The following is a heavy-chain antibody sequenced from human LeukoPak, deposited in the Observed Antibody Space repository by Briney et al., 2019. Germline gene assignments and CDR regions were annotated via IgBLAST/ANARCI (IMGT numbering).Heavy chain of an antibody. CDR2: VTAGST. J-gene: IGHJ4*02. V-gene: IGHV3-23*01. CDR1: GFSFSSFA. CDR3: AKGATGYCSDSSCLYYFDY. Sequence: PGGALTLSCAASGFSFSSFAMTWVRQAPGRGLEGVSTVTAGSTYYADSVKGRFTISRDISMNTLFLQMNSLRAEDTAVYYCAKGATGYCSDSSCLYYFDYWGQGTLVTVSS. D-gene: IGHD2-2*01.